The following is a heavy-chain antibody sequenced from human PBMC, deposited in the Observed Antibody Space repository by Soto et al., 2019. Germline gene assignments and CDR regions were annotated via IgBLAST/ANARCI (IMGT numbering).Heavy chain of an antibody. CDR3: AKGYVYSSSWYDAFDI. D-gene: IGHD6-13*01. V-gene: IGHV3-23*01. CDR2: ISGSGGST. CDR1: GFNFISDA. J-gene: IGHJ3*02. Sequence: GGSLRLSCAASGFNFISDAVSWVRQAPGKGLEWVSAISGSGGSTYYADSVKGRFTISRDNSKNTLYLQMNSLRAEDTAVYYCAKGYVYSSSWYDAFDIWGQGTMVTVSS.